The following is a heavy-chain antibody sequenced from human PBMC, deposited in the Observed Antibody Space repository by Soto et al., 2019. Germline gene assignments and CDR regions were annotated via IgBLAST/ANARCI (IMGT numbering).Heavy chain of an antibody. Sequence: QVQLVESGGGVVQPGRSLRLSCAASGFTFSSYGMHWVRQAPGKGLEWVAVISYDGSNKYYADSVKGRFTISRDNSKNRLYVQMNSLRAEATAVYYCARSPYSVSDLAYFDYWGQGTLVTVSS. CDR2: ISYDGSNK. CDR3: ARSPYSVSDLAYFDY. J-gene: IGHJ4*02. CDR1: GFTFSSYG. D-gene: IGHD1-26*01. V-gene: IGHV3-30*03.